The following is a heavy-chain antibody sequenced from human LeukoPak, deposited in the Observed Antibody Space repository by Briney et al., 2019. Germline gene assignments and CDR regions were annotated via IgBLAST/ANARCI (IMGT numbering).Heavy chain of an antibody. D-gene: IGHD1-26*01. CDR3: AREGSYVGLFRYYYYYMDV. CDR2: INHSGST. J-gene: IGHJ6*03. CDR1: GGSFSGYY. Sequence: PSETLSLTCAVYGGSFSGYYWSWIRQPPGKGLEWIGEINHSGSTNYNPSLKSRVTISVDTSKNQFSLKLSSVTAADTAVYYCAREGSYVGLFRYYYYYMDVWGKGTTVTVSS. V-gene: IGHV4-34*01.